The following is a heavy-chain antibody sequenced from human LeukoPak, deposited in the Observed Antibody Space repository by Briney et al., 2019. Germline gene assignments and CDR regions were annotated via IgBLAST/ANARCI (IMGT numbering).Heavy chain of an antibody. CDR1: GYTFTSYG. V-gene: IGHV1-18*01. Sequence: ASVKVSCKASGYTFTSYGISWVRQAPGQGLEWMGWISAYNGNTNYAQKLQGRVTMTTDTSTSTAYMELRSLRSDDTAVYYCARGPLLLWFGGAYGMDVWGQGTTVTVSS. CDR2: ISAYNGNT. CDR3: ARGPLLLWFGGAYGMDV. J-gene: IGHJ6*02. D-gene: IGHD3-10*01.